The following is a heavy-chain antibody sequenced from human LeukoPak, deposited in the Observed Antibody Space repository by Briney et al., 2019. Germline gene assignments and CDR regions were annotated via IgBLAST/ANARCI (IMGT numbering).Heavy chain of an antibody. V-gene: IGHV4-34*01. Sequence: PSETLSLTCAVYGGSFSGYYWSWIRQPPGKGLEWIGEINHSGSTNYNPSLKSRVTISVDTSKNQFSLKLSSVTAADTAVYYCARDSSLGYYYYMDVWGKGTTVTISS. J-gene: IGHJ6*03. CDR3: ARDSSLGYYYYMDV. CDR1: GGSFSGYY. CDR2: INHSGST. D-gene: IGHD3-22*01.